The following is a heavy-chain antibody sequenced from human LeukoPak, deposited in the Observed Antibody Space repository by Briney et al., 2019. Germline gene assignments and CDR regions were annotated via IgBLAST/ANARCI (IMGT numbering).Heavy chain of an antibody. V-gene: IGHV3-21*04. Sequence: PGGSLRLSCAASGFTFSSYIMNWIRQAPGKGLEWVSSISSSTSYIYYADSVKGRFTISKDNAKNSLYLQMNSLRAEDTAVYYCAKDRGGSYTLSLDYWGQGTLVTVSS. CDR1: GFTFSSYI. J-gene: IGHJ4*02. D-gene: IGHD1-26*01. CDR3: AKDRGGSYTLSLDY. CDR2: ISSSTSYI.